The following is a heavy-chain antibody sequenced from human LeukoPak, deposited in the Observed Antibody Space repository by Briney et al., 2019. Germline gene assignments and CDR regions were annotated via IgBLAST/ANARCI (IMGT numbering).Heavy chain of an antibody. D-gene: IGHD3-22*01. CDR2: ISGSGGTT. CDR3: AKTNGYYSD. Sequence: GGSLRLSCAASGFTFSNYGMNWVRQAPGKGLEWVSGISGSGGTTYYADSAKGRFTISRDNSKNSLSLQVSSLRAEDTAVYYCAKTNGYYSDWGQGTLVTVSS. J-gene: IGHJ4*02. CDR1: GFTFSNYG. V-gene: IGHV3-23*01.